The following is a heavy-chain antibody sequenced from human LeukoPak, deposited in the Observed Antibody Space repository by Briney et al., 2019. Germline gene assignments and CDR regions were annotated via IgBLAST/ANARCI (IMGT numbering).Heavy chain of an antibody. CDR2: IYSGGST. D-gene: IGHD6-13*01. CDR1: AFTVSSNY. V-gene: IGHV3-53*01. CDR3: AREWEAEYSSSWHNAYYFDY. J-gene: IGHJ4*02. Sequence: GGSLRLSCAASAFTVSSNYMSWVRQAPGKGLEWVSVIYSGGSTYYADSVKGRFTISRDNSKNTLYLQMNSLRAEDTAVYYCAREWEAEYSSSWHNAYYFDYWGQGTLVTVSS.